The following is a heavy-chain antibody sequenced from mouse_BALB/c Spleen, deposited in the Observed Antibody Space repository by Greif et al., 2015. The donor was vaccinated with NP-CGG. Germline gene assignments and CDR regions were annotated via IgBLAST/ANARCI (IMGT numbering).Heavy chain of an antibody. CDR1: GFAFSSYD. V-gene: IGHV5-12-1*01. CDR2: ISSGGGST. J-gene: IGHJ4*01. D-gene: IGHD2-3*01. CDR3: ARYDGYYYYAMDY. Sequence: EVQGVESGGGLVKPGGSLKLSCAASGFAFSSYDMSWVRQTPEKRLEWVAYISSGGGSTYYPDTVKGRFTISRDNAKNTLYLQMSSLKSEDTAMYYYARYDGYYYYAMDYWGQGTSVTVSS.